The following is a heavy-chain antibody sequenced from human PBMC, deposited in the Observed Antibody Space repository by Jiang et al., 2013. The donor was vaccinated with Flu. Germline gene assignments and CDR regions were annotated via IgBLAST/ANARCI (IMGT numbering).Heavy chain of an antibody. J-gene: IGHJ5*02. Sequence: VQLLESGGGLVKPGGSLRLSCAASGFTFSSYSMNWVRQAPGKGLEWVSSISSSSSYIYYADSVKGRFTISRDNAKNSLYLQMNSLRAEDTAVYYCARSGYYDSSGYYPRWFDPWGQGTLVTVSS. CDR1: GFTFSSYS. D-gene: IGHD3-22*01. CDR3: ARSGYYDSSGYYPRWFDP. V-gene: IGHV3-21*01. CDR2: ISSSSSYI.